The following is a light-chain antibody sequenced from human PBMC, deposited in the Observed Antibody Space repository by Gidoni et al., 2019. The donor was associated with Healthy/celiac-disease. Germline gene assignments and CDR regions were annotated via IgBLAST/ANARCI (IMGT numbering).Light chain of an antibody. Sequence: DIQMTQYPSSLSESVGDRVTISCRASQSISSDLNWYHQKPGKAPKLLLYAASRLHIGVPSMFSRSGSGTDFNLTISSLQPEDVSSYYCQQSYSTPRTFGQGTKVEIK. CDR3: QQSYSTPRT. J-gene: IGKJ1*01. V-gene: IGKV1-39*01. CDR1: QSISSD. CDR2: AAS.